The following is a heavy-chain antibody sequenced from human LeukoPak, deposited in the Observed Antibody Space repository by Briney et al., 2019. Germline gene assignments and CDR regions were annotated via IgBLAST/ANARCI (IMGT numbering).Heavy chain of an antibody. D-gene: IGHD4-17*01. CDR2: ISSSGSTI. V-gene: IGHV3-48*03. Sequence: GSLRLSCAASGFTFSSYEMNWVRRAPGKGLEWVSYISSSGSTIYYADSVKGRFTISRDNAKNSLYLQMNSLRAEDTAVYYCAREMTTVTTYFDYWGQGTLVTVSS. J-gene: IGHJ4*02. CDR1: GFTFSSYE. CDR3: AREMTTVTTYFDY.